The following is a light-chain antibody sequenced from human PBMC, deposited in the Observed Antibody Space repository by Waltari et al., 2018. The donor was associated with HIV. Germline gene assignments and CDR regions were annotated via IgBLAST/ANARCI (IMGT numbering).Light chain of an antibody. J-gene: IGLJ2*01. CDR3: CSYAGSKTHNVA. CDR1: SSDSAVSYY. V-gene: IGLV2-11*01. CDR2: DVT. Sequence: QSALTQPRSVSGSPGQSVTISCSGTSSDSAVSYYVSWYQQHPGKAPQIIIYDVTKRPSGGPARCSASKSGNTASLTVSGLQAEDEDDYYCCSYAGSKTHNVAFGGGTRLTVL.